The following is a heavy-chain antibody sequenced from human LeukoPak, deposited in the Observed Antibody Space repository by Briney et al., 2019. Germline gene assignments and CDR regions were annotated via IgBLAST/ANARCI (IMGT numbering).Heavy chain of an antibody. CDR1: KFTFSHYG. D-gene: IGHD2-2*01. CDR3: ARRLTQYDCFDP. Sequence: GGSLRLSCTASKFTFSHYGMQWVRQAPGKGLEWVAVISSDGSIKVYADSVKGRFTLSRDNSINTVDLQMNSLSAEDTAVYYCARRLTQYDCFDPWGQGILVTVSS. V-gene: IGHV3-30*03. J-gene: IGHJ5*02. CDR2: ISSDGSIK.